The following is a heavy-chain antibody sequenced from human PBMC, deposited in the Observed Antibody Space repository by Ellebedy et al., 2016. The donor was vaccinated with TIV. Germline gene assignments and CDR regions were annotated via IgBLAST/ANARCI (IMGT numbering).Heavy chain of an antibody. D-gene: IGHD6-13*01. CDR2: MTYSGST. Sequence: MPSETLSLTCTVSGGSIRTSTYYWGWLRQPPGMGLEWIGAMTYSGSTYYTPSLKSRVYVSVDTSKNQFSLKLSSVTAADTAVYYCARGKFAAAGIDYWGQGTLVTVSS. CDR3: ARGKFAAAGIDY. V-gene: IGHV4-39*07. CDR1: GGSIRTSTYY. J-gene: IGHJ4*02.